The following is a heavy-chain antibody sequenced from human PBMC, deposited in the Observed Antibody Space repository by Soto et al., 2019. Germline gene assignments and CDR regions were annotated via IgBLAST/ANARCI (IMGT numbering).Heavy chain of an antibody. CDR3: ARLEGLATISYYFDF. CDR2: IYYRGNA. J-gene: IGHJ4*02. D-gene: IGHD3-9*01. Sequence: QLQLQESGPGLVKPSETLSLTCSVSDDSINSDKYYWGWIRQPPGKGLEWIGSIYYRGNAYYNPSLQNRVTISPSKSKSQFSLKLNSVTAADSAVYFCARLEGLATISYYFDFWGPGALVTVSS. V-gene: IGHV4-39*01. CDR1: DDSINSDKYY.